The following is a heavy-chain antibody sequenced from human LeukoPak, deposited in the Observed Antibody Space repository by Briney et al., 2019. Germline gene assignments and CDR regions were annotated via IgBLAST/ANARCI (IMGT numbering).Heavy chain of an antibody. CDR1: GGSISSGDSY. CDR2: IYYSGTT. CDR3: ARNGYCSGGSCYSNNAFDI. V-gene: IGHV4-31*03. D-gene: IGHD2-15*01. J-gene: IGHJ3*02. Sequence: SQTLSLTCTVSGGSISSGDSYWSWIRQLPGKGLEWIGYIYYSGTTYFNPSLKSRLTISVDTSKNQFSLKLSSVTAADTAVYYCARNGYCSGGSCYSNNAFDIWGQGTMVTVSS.